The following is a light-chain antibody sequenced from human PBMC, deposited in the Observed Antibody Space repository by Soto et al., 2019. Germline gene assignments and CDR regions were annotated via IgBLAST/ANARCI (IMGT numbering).Light chain of an antibody. Sequence: IQMTQSPSSLSSSVGDRFTIACRASQSISNYLNWYQQRPGKAPKLLIYAASSLQSGVPSRFSGSGSGTDFTLTISSLQPEDFATYYCLQDYNYPWTFGQGTKVDI. J-gene: IGKJ1*01. V-gene: IGKV1-6*01. CDR2: AAS. CDR1: QSISNY. CDR3: LQDYNYPWT.